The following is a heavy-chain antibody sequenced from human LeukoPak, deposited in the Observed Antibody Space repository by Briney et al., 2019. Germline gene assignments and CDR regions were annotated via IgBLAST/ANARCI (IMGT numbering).Heavy chain of an antibody. D-gene: IGHD2-2*01. Sequence: GGSLRLSCAASGFTFISYAMSWVRQAPGKGLEWVSAISGSGGSTYYADSVKGRFTISRDNSKNTLYLQMNSLRAEDTAVYYCANRVVVPAAIDYWGQGTLVTVSS. CDR3: ANRVVVPAAIDY. CDR2: ISGSGGST. V-gene: IGHV3-23*01. CDR1: GFTFISYA. J-gene: IGHJ4*02.